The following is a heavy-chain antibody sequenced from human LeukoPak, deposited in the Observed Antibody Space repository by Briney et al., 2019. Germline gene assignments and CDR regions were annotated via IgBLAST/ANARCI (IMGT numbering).Heavy chain of an antibody. CDR3: ARVGEGWSWELLSFDY. Sequence: ASVKVSCKASGYTFTSYGISWVRQAPGQGLEWMGWISAYNGNTNYAQKLQGRVTMTTDTSTSTAYMELRSLRSDDTAVYYCARVGEGWSWELLSFDYWGLGTLVTVSS. CDR1: GYTFTSYG. D-gene: IGHD1-26*01. J-gene: IGHJ4*02. CDR2: ISAYNGNT. V-gene: IGHV1-18*01.